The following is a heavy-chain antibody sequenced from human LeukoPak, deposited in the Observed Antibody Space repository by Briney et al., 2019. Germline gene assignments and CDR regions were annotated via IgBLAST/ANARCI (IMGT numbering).Heavy chain of an antibody. CDR2: IYSGGST. D-gene: IGHD3-3*01. Sequence: GGSLRLSCAASGFTVSSNYMSWVRQAPGKGLEWVSVIYSGGSTYYADSVKGRFTISRDNSKNTLYLQMNSLRAEDTAVYYCAREIYDFWSGCYYGMDVWGQGTTVTVSS. CDR3: AREIYDFWSGCYYGMDV. V-gene: IGHV3-66*01. CDR1: GFTVSSNY. J-gene: IGHJ6*02.